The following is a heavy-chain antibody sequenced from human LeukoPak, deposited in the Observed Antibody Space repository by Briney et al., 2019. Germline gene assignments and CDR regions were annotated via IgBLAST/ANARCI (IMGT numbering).Heavy chain of an antibody. CDR3: ARLRYGGFDP. D-gene: IGHD5-18*01. Sequence: GESLRLSCAASGFTFTSYWMSWVRQAPGKGLEWVANIKYERSEKYYVDSVKGRFTISRDNAKNALYLQMNSLRAEDTAVYYCARLRYGGFDPWGQGTPVTVSS. CDR2: IKYERSEK. V-gene: IGHV3-7*01. CDR1: GFTFTSYW. J-gene: IGHJ5*02.